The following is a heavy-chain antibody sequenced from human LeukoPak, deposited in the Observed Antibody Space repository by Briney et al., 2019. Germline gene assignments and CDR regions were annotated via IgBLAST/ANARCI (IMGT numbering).Heavy chain of an antibody. Sequence: GGSLRLSCAASGFTFSSYGMHWVRQAPGKGLEWVAVIWYDGSNKYYADSVKGRFTISRDNSKNTLYLQMNSLRAEGTAVYYCARGGGGHDFWSGYYTTIYYYGMDVWGQGTTVTVSS. V-gene: IGHV3-33*01. CDR1: GFTFSSYG. CDR2: IWYDGSNK. CDR3: ARGGGGHDFWSGYYTTIYYYGMDV. D-gene: IGHD3-3*01. J-gene: IGHJ6*02.